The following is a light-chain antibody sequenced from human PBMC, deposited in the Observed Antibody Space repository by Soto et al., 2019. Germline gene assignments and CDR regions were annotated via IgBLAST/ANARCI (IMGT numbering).Light chain of an antibody. Sequence: IQMTQSPSSLSASVGDRVTITCRASQGIRNDLGWYQQKSGQPPKLLIYWASTRESGVPDRFSGSGSGTDFTLTISSLQAEDVAVYYCQQYYNTPPTFGQGTKVDIK. V-gene: IGKV1-27*01. CDR1: QGIRND. J-gene: IGKJ1*01. CDR2: WAS. CDR3: QQYYNTPPT.